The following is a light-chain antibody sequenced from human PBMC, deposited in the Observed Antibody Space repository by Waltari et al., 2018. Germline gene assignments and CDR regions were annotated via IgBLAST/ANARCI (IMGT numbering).Light chain of an antibody. CDR3: SPYADSNVL. Sequence: QSALTQPPSASGSPGQSVTISCTGTSGDIGAYNSVSWYQQHPGRAPKLMIYEVTKRPSGVPDRFSGSRSGNTASLTVSGLQTEDEADYFCSPYADSNVLFGGGTKLTVL. CDR2: EVT. J-gene: IGLJ2*01. V-gene: IGLV2-8*01. CDR1: SGDIGAYNS.